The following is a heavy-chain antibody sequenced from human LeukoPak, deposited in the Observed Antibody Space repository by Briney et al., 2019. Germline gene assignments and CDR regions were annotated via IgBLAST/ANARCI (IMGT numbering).Heavy chain of an antibody. Sequence: PSETLSLTCTVSGASVSSYYWIWIRQPAGRGLEWIGRIDASGSTNYNPSLKSRVTMSVDSSENQFSLKVSSVTAADTAVYYCARKDGDIWGQGTMVTVSS. CDR2: IDASGST. D-gene: IGHD5-24*01. CDR1: GASVSSYY. V-gene: IGHV4-4*07. J-gene: IGHJ3*02. CDR3: ARKDGDI.